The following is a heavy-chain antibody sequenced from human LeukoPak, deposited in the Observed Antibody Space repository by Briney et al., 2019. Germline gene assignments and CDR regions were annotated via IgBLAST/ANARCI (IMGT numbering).Heavy chain of an antibody. CDR1: GGSISSGGYS. J-gene: IGHJ3*02. V-gene: IGHV4-30-2*01. CDR2: IYHSGST. D-gene: IGHD3-22*01. CDR3: ARVGSGYYPGAFDI. Sequence: PSQTLSLTYAVSGGSISSGGYSWSWIRQPPGKGLKWIGYIYHSGSTYYNPSLKSRVTISVDRSKNQFSLKLSSVTAADTAVYYCARVGSGYYPGAFDIWGQGTMVTVSS.